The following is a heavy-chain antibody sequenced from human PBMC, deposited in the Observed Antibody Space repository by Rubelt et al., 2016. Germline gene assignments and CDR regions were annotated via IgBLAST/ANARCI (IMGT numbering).Heavy chain of an antibody. V-gene: IGHV1-3*01. Sequence: QVQLVQSGAEVKKPGASVKVSCKASGYTFTSYAMHWVRQAPGQRLEWMGWITAGNGNTKYSQKFQVRVTITRDTSASTAYMELSSLRSEDTAVYYCARGDIVVVVAASNPLDYWGQGTLVTVSS. CDR2: ITAGNGNT. D-gene: IGHD2-15*01. CDR1: GYTFTSYA. CDR3: ARGDIVVVVAASNPLDY. J-gene: IGHJ4*02.